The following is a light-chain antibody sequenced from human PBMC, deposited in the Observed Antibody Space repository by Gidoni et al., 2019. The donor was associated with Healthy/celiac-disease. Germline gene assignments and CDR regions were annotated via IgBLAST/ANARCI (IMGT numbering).Light chain of an antibody. CDR1: SSDVGSYNL. J-gene: IGLJ2*01. V-gene: IGLV2-23*02. Sequence: QSALTQPASVSGSHGQSITISCTGTSSDVGSYNLVSWYHQHPGKTPKLMIYEVSKRPSGVSNRFSGSKSGNTASLTISGLQAEDEADYYCCSYAGSSLVVFGGGTKLTVL. CDR2: EVS. CDR3: CSYAGSSLVV.